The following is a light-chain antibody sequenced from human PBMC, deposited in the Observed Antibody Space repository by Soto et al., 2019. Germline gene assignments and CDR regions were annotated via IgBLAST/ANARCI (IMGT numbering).Light chain of an antibody. CDR2: DAS. J-gene: IGKJ3*01. V-gene: IGKV1-33*01. CDR3: QEYDNLPS. Sequence: DVQMTQSPSSLSASVGDRVTITCQAREDISDYVNWYQQKPGKAPRLLSYDASILETGVPTRFSASESGTDFTLTISSLQPEEIETYYCQEYDNLPSCGPGTKVDIK. CDR1: EDISDY.